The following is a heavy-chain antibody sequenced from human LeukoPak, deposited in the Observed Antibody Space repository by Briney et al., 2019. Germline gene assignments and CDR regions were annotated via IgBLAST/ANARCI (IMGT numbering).Heavy chain of an antibody. Sequence: ASVKVSCKASGHTFTSYGISWVRQAPGQGLEWMGWISAYNGNTNYAQKFQGRVTMTTDTSTSTAYMELRSLRSDDTAVYYCAREMTYYDRALGVWGKGTTVIISS. CDR2: ISAYNGNT. CDR1: GHTFTSYG. CDR3: AREMTYYDRALGV. V-gene: IGHV1-18*01. J-gene: IGHJ6*04. D-gene: IGHD3-10*02.